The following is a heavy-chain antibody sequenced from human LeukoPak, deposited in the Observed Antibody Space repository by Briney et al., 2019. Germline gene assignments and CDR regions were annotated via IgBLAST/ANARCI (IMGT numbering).Heavy chain of an antibody. J-gene: IGHJ4*02. Sequence: GGSLRLSCVASGFTFSRSWMSWVRQAPGKGLEWVANIKHDESEKNYLDSVKGRFTISRDNAQNSLYLQMNGLRVEDTAVYYCTRRLDDWGQGTLVTVSS. CDR2: IKHDESEK. CDR3: TRRLDD. CDR1: GFTFSRSW. V-gene: IGHV3-7*01. D-gene: IGHD3-16*01.